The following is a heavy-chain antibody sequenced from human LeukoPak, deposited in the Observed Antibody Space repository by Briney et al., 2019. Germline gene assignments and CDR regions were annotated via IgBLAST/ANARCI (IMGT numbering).Heavy chain of an antibody. CDR3: ARGPPDCSSTSCYAFDAFDI. V-gene: IGHV4-38-2*01. CDR1: GFTFSDYY. Sequence: GSLRLSCAASGFTFSDYYMSWIRQPPGKGLEWIGSMYSSGSTYYNPSLKSRVTISVDTSKNQFSLKLSSVTAADTAVYYCARGPPDCSSTSCYAFDAFDIWGQGTMVTVSS. D-gene: IGHD2-2*01. J-gene: IGHJ3*02. CDR2: MYSSGST.